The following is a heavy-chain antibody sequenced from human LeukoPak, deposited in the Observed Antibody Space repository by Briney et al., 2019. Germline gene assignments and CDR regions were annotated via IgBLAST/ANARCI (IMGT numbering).Heavy chain of an antibody. J-gene: IGHJ4*02. Sequence: GESMEISCQGSGSIFTSYWIGWVRQLPGKGREWMGIIYPGDSDTRYSPSFQGHVTISADKSISTAYLQWSSLKASDTAMYYCARLYGYYGYWGQGTLVTVSS. CDR2: IYPGDSDT. V-gene: IGHV5-51*01. CDR3: ARLYGYYGY. CDR1: GSIFTSYW. D-gene: IGHD4-17*01.